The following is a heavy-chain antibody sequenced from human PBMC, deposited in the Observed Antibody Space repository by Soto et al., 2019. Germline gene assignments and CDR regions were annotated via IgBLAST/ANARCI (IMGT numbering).Heavy chain of an antibody. D-gene: IGHD2-2*01. J-gene: IGHJ6*02. CDR2: IYYSGST. CDR1: GGSISSSSYY. CDR3: ARSRGTIVVPAASNYYYYGMDV. Sequence: PSETLSLTCTVSGGSISSSSYYWGWIRQPPGKGLEWIGSIYYSGSTYYNPSLKSRVTISVDTSKNQFSLKLSSVTAADTAVYYCARSRGTIVVPAASNYYYYGMDVWGQGTTVTVSS. V-gene: IGHV4-39*01.